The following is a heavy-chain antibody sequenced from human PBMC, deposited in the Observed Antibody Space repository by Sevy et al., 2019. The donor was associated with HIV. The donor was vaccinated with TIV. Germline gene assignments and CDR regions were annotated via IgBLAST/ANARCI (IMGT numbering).Heavy chain of an antibody. J-gene: IGHJ4*02. CDR2: IKQDGSEK. V-gene: IGHV3-7*04. CDR3: AWGGGVY. CDR1: GFTFSSYY. Sequence: GGSLRLSCAASGFTFSSYYMSWVRQAPGKGLEWVANIKQDGSEKYYVDSVKGRFTISRDNAKNSLYLQMNGLRAEDTAVDYCAWGGGVYWGQGTLVTVSS. D-gene: IGHD2-15*01.